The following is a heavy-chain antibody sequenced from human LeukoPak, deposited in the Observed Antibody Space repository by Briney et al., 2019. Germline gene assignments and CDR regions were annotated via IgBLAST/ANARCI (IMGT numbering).Heavy chain of an antibody. J-gene: IGHJ4*02. CDR3: ARDGHGVPLDY. D-gene: IGHD4-17*01. V-gene: IGHV3-23*01. Sequence: GGSLRLSCEASGFTFNSYAMSWVRQAPGKGLEWVSTISGSGVNTYYADSVKGRFTISRDNSKNTLYLQMNSLRAEDTALYYCARDGHGVPLDYWGQGTLVTVSP. CDR1: GFTFNSYA. CDR2: ISGSGVNT.